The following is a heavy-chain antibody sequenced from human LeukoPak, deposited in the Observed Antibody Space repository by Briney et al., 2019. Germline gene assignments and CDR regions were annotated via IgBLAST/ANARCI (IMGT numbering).Heavy chain of an antibody. J-gene: IGHJ4*02. CDR3: ARVWVKYTGYDLRFEY. V-gene: IGHV3-11*01. CDR2: MSSRDSTL. CDR1: GFTFDDHY. D-gene: IGHD5-12*01. Sequence: GGSLRLSCAASGFTFDDHYMGWIRQAPGKGLEWISHMSSRDSTLYYADSVKGRFAISKDSAKNSLYLQMNSLRVDDTAVYYCARVWVKYTGYDLRFEYWGQGTLVTVSS.